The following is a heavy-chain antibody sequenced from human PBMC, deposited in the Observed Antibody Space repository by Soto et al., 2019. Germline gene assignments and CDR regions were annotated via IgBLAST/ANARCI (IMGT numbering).Heavy chain of an antibody. CDR3: AANPRYCSGGSCYPHKT. CDR1: GYTLTELS. CDR2: FDPEDGET. D-gene: IGHD2-15*01. V-gene: IGHV1-24*01. J-gene: IGHJ5*02. Sequence: ASVKVSCKVSGYTLTELSMHWVLQAPGKGLEWMGGFDPEDGETTYAQKFQGRVTMTEDTSTDTAYMELSSLRSEDTAVYYCAANPRYCSGGSCYPHKTWGQGTLVTVSS.